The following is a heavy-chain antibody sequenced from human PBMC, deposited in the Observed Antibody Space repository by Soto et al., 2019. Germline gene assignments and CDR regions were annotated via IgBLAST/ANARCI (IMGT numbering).Heavy chain of an antibody. CDR1: GYTFTNDY. Sequence: VQLVQSGAEVKKPGASVKVSCKASGYTFTNDYMHWVRQAPGQGLEWMGIINPSTGTTSYAQKFQGRFTRARDTSTSTVHMELSSLRSDDTAVYYGARASWDMVRGFKEFDYWGQGTLVTGSS. CDR3: ARASWDMVRGFKEFDY. D-gene: IGHD3-10*01. V-gene: IGHV1-46*01. J-gene: IGHJ4*02. CDR2: INPSTGTT.